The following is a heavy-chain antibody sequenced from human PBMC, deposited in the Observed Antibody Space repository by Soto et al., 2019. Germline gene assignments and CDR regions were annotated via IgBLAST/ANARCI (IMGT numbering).Heavy chain of an antibody. CDR2: IYYSGRT. D-gene: IGHD2-21*02. Sequence: LSLTCIVSGESISSSSYYWGWIRQPPGKGLEWIGSIYYSGRTYYNPSFKSRVTISIDTSKNQFSLKLSSVTATDTAAYYCARQRTTVVTQAYFDHWGQGTLVTVS. CDR1: GESISSSSYY. V-gene: IGHV4-39*01. J-gene: IGHJ4*02. CDR3: ARQRTTVVTQAYFDH.